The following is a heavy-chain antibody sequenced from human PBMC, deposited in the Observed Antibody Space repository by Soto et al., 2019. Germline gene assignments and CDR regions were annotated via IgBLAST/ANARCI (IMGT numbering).Heavy chain of an antibody. Sequence: QLQLQESGPGLVKPSETLSLTCTVSGGSVSSSSCYWGWIRQPPGKGLEWIGSISYSGRTYYNPSLKSRVPVAVDTXXNXCXXMLVPVPAADTTVYFCSRVCPDIVAAISWGYYSDYWGQGTLVPVSS. CDR1: GGSVSSSSCY. CDR2: ISYSGRT. CDR3: SRVCPDIVAAISWGYYSDY. D-gene: IGHD5-12*01. V-gene: IGHV4-39*02. J-gene: IGHJ4*02.